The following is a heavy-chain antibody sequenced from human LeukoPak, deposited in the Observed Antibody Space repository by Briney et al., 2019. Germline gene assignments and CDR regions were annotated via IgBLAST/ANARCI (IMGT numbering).Heavy chain of an antibody. Sequence: GGALRLSCAASGFTFSSYAMSWVRQAPGKGLEWVSAISGSGGSTYYADSVKSRFTISRDNSKNTLYLQMNSLRAEDTAVYYCAKVLGDCSGSSCYFGGYYYGMDVWGQGTTVTVSS. CDR1: GFTFSSYA. D-gene: IGHD2-15*01. V-gene: IGHV3-23*01. CDR2: ISGSGGST. J-gene: IGHJ6*02. CDR3: AKVLGDCSGSSCYFGGYYYGMDV.